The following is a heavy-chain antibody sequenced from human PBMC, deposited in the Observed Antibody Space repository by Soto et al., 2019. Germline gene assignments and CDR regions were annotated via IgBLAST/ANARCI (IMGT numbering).Heavy chain of an antibody. J-gene: IGHJ6*03. CDR3: ARGYCSSTSCYAGLYYYYYMDV. Sequence: QVQLQESGPGLVKPSQTLSLTCTVSGGSISSGGYYWSWIRQHPGKGLEWIGYIYYSGSTYYNPSLKSLVTISVDTSKNQFSLKLSSVTAADTAVYYCARGYCSSTSCYAGLYYYYYMDVWGKGTTVTVSS. V-gene: IGHV4-31*01. CDR2: IYYSGST. D-gene: IGHD2-2*01. CDR1: GGSISSGGYY.